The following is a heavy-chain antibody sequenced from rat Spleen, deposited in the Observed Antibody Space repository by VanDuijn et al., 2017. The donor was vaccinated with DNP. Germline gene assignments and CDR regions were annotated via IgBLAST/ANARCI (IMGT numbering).Heavy chain of an antibody. Sequence: EVQLVESGGGLVQPGRSLKLSCTDSGFTFSDYNMAWVRQAPKKGLEWVVTISYDGTTTNYRDSVKGRFIISRDNAKSTLYLHMDSLRSDDTATYYCARLPGYILAMDAWGQGTSVTVSS. CDR2: ISYDGTTT. CDR3: ARLPGYILAMDA. D-gene: IGHD1-4*01. V-gene: IGHV5-7*01. J-gene: IGHJ4*01. CDR1: GFTFSDYN.